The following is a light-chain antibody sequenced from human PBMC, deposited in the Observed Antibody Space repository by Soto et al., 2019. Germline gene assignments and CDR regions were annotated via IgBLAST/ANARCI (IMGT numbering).Light chain of an antibody. CDR3: QQYNSYWT. J-gene: IGKJ1*01. CDR2: KAS. CDR1: QSISDW. Sequence: DIQMTQSPSTLSASVGDRVTITCRASQSISDWLAWYQQKPGKATNLLIYKASSLESGVPSRFSGSGSGTEFTLTISSLEPDDFATYYCQQYNSYWTFGQGTKVDIK. V-gene: IGKV1-5*03.